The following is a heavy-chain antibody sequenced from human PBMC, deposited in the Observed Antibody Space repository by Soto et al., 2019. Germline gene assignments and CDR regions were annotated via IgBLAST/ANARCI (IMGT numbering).Heavy chain of an antibody. CDR2: INHSGST. J-gene: IGHJ6*03. CDR1: GGSFSGYY. Sequence: SETLSLTCAVYGGSFSGYYWSWIRQPPWKGLEWIGEINHSGSTNYNPSLKSRVTISVDTSKNQFSLKLSSVTAADTAVYYCARAPILLLWFGELSFLSPHRSSYMDVWGKGTTVTVSS. CDR3: ARAPILLLWFGELSFLSPHRSSYMDV. V-gene: IGHV4-34*01. D-gene: IGHD3-10*01.